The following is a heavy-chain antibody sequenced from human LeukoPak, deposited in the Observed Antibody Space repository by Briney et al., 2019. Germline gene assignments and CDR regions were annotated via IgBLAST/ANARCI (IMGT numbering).Heavy chain of an antibody. V-gene: IGHV3-53*04. J-gene: IGHJ4*02. CDR1: GFTVSSNY. CDR3: TRDLSGVNPFDY. CDR2: IYSGGST. Sequence: GGSLRLSCAVSGFTVSSNYMSWVRQPPGKGLEWVSVIYSGGSTYYADSVKGRFTISRHDSRDTLYLQMNSLRVEDTAVYYWTRDLSGVNPFDYWGQGTLVTVSS. D-gene: IGHD2-8*01.